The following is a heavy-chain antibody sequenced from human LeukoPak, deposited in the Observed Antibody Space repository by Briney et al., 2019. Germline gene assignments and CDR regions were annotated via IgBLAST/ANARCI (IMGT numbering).Heavy chain of an antibody. V-gene: IGHV4-39*01. Sequence: SETLSLTCTVSGGSITTSSYYWGWIRQPPGKGLEWIGSIYYSGSTYYNPSLKSRVTISVDTSKNQFSLKLSSVTAADTAVYYCAVLFISIAAAGGWFDPWGQGTLVTVSS. D-gene: IGHD6-13*01. J-gene: IGHJ5*02. CDR3: AVLFISIAAAGGWFDP. CDR1: GGSITTSSYY. CDR2: IYYSGST.